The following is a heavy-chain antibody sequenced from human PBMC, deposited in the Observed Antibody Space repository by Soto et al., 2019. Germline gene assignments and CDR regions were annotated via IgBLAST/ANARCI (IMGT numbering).Heavy chain of an antibody. CDR3: TMDTPMVPYRLDV. J-gene: IGHJ6*02. CDR1: GVTFNGSG. V-gene: IGHV3-73*01. D-gene: IGHD5-18*01. CDR2: IIRKADSYAT. Sequence: PGGALRLFCGGSGVTFNGSGMHWVRQASGKRLEWVGRIIRKADSYATAYAASVKGRFTISRDDSKNTAYLQMNSLKVDDTAVYYCTMDTPMVPYRLDVCGQGTTVPVSS.